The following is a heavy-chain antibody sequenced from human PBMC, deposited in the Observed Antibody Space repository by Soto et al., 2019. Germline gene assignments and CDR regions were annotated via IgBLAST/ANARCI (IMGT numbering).Heavy chain of an antibody. Sequence: ETLSLTCTVSGGSISSYYWSWIRQPPGKGLEWIGYIYYSGSTNYNPSLKSRVTISVDTSKNQFSLKLSSVTAADTAVYYCARESEGGYSYGYHYYGMDVWGQGTTVTVSS. CDR1: GGSISSYY. D-gene: IGHD5-18*01. CDR3: ARESEGGYSYGYHYYGMDV. J-gene: IGHJ6*02. CDR2: IYYSGST. V-gene: IGHV4-59*01.